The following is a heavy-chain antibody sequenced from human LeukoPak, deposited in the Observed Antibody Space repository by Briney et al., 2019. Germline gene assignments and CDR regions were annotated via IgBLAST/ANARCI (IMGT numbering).Heavy chain of an antibody. Sequence: ASVTVSCKASGYTFTGYYMHWVRQAPGQGLEWMGWINPNSGGTNYAQKFQGRVTMTRNTSISTAYMELSSLRSEDTAVYYCARDYYDSSVRLGFDYWGQGTLVTVSS. J-gene: IGHJ4*02. CDR2: INPNSGGT. V-gene: IGHV1-2*02. CDR3: ARDYYDSSVRLGFDY. D-gene: IGHD3-22*01. CDR1: GYTFTGYY.